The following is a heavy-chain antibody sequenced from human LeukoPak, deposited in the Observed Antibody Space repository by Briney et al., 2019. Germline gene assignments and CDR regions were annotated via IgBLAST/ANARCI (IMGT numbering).Heavy chain of an antibody. J-gene: IGHJ4*02. V-gene: IGHV3-15*05. D-gene: IGHD1-14*01. CDR2: IKSKTDGGTP. Sequence: GGSLRLSCAASGFTFSKAWVNWVRQTPGKGLEWVARIKSKTDGGTPDYAAPVKGRFTISRDDSKNTLYLQMNNLEAEDTAVYYCTTDRPELKFFHWGQGTLVTVSS. CDR3: TTDRPELKFFH. CDR1: GFTFSKAW.